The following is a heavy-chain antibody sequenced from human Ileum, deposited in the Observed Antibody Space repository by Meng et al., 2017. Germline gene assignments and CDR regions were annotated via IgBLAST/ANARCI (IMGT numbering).Heavy chain of an antibody. CDR3: ASRIITSFDG. CDR2: IKSDGRST. D-gene: IGHD3-22*01. CDR1: GFTFSSYW. V-gene: IGHV3-74*01. Sequence: GGSLRLSCAASGFTFSSYWMHWVRQAPGKGLVWVSHIKSDGRSTTYADSVKGRFTISRDNAKNTLYLQMSSLRAEDTAVYCWASRIITSFDGWGQGTLVTVSS. J-gene: IGHJ4*02.